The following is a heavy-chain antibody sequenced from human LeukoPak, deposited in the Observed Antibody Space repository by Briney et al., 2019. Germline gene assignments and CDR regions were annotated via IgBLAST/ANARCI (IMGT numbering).Heavy chain of an antibody. CDR3: GKSDIILVYQTGSWSDP. V-gene: IGHV3-30*18. CDR2: ISYDGSNK. D-gene: IGHD2-8*01. Sequence: PGRSLRLSCAASGFTFSSYVMHWVRQAPGKGLEWVAVISYDGSNKYYADSVKGRFTISRDNSKNTLFLQMNSLRAEDTAVYYCGKSDIILVYQTGSWSDPWGQGTLVTVSS. CDR1: GFTFSSYV. J-gene: IGHJ5*02.